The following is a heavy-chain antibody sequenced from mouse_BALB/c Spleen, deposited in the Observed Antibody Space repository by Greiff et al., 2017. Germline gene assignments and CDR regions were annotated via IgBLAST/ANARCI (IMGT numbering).Heavy chain of an antibody. V-gene: IGHV5-17*02. CDR2: ISSGSSTI. CDR3: ARRSTTAFDY. Sequence: EVQRVESGGGLVQPGGSQKLSCAASGFTFSSFGMHWVRQAPEKGLEWVAYISSGSSTIYYADTVKGRFTISRDNPKNTLFLQMTSLRSEDTAMYYCARRSTTAFDYWGQGTTLTVSS. D-gene: IGHD1-2*01. CDR1: GFTFSSFG. J-gene: IGHJ2*01.